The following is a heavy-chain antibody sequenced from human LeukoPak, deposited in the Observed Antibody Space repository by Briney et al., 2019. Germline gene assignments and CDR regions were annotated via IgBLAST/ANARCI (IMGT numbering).Heavy chain of an antibody. D-gene: IGHD3-16*01. CDR3: ARDRLGQEFGAYMDV. V-gene: IGHV1-2*02. CDR1: GYTFTGYY. CDR2: INPNSGGT. Sequence: ASVKVSCKASGYTFTGYYMHWVRQAPGQGLEWMGWINPNSGGTNYAQKFQGRVTMTSDTSISTAYMELSRLRSDDTAVYYCARDRLGQEFGAYMDVWGKGTTVTVSS. J-gene: IGHJ6*03.